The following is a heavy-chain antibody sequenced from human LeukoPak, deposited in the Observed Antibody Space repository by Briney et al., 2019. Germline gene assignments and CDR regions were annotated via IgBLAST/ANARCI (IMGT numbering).Heavy chain of an antibody. CDR1: GFPVSTNY. Sequence: VELGWSLRLSCAASGFPVSTNYMSWVRQAPGKGLEWVSVISGDDSTYYADSVKGRFTISRDNSKNTLYLRMHSLRPEDTAVYYCARHAYHYYYGVDVWGQGTTVTVSS. CDR2: ISGDDST. J-gene: IGHJ6*02. V-gene: IGHV3-66*04. CDR3: ARHAYHYYYGVDV.